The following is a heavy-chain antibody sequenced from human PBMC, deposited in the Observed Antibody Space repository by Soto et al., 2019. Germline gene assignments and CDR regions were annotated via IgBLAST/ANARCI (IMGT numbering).Heavy chain of an antibody. V-gene: IGHV4-31*03. CDR1: GGSISSGGYY. J-gene: IGHJ4*02. D-gene: IGHD3-22*01. Sequence: PSETLSLTCTVSGGSISSGGYYWSWIRQHPGKGLEWIGYIYYSGSTYYNPSLKSRVTISVDTSKNQFSLKLSSVTAADTAVYYCARVIPYYYDSSGYYYFDYWGQGTLVTVSS. CDR2: IYYSGST. CDR3: ARVIPYYYDSSGYYYFDY.